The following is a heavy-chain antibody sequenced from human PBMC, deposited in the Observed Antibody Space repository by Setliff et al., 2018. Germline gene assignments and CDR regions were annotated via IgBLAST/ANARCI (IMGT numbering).Heavy chain of an antibody. Sequence: GASVQVSCKASGPSLTSNHFHWGRQAPGKGLEWMGTINPNDGYTIYAPAFQGRVAMTTDTSTGTAYMELSGLTSADTAIYYCIVNMVRPVTGLDSWGPGTLVTSPQ. J-gene: IGHJ4*02. CDR2: INPNDGYT. CDR3: IVNMVRPVTGLDS. D-gene: IGHD2-15*01. CDR1: GPSLTSNH. V-gene: IGHV1-46*01.